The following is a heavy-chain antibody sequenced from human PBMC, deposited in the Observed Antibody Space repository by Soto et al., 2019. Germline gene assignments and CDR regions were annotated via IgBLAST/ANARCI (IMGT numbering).Heavy chain of an antibody. V-gene: IGHV4-59*08. D-gene: IGHD1-26*01. CDR2: VYYSGST. CDR1: GGSISSYY. J-gene: IGHJ4*02. CDR3: ARRYGSAIDY. Sequence: SETLSLTCTVSGGSISSYYWSWIRQPPGKGLEWIGYVYYSGSTNYNPSLKSRVTISVDTSKNQFSLKLSSVTAADTAVYYCARRYGSAIDYWGQGTLVTVSS.